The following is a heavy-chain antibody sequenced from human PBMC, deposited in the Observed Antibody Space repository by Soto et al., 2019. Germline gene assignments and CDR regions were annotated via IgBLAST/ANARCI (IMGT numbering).Heavy chain of an antibody. Sequence: QVQLVQSGAEVKKPGASVKVSCKASGYTFTGSYMHWVRQAPGQGLEWMGWVNPNTGGTTYAQKFHGRVTMTRDASISTAYMELSRLSSDDTAVFYCARGGYSSSSPSDYWGQGTLVTVSS. CDR3: ARGGYSSSSPSDY. CDR1: GYTFTGSY. CDR2: VNPNTGGT. D-gene: IGHD6-6*01. J-gene: IGHJ4*02. V-gene: IGHV1-2*02.